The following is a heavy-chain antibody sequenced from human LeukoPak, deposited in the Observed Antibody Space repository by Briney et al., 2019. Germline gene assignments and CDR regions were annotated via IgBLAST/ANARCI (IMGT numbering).Heavy chain of an antibody. Sequence: ASVKVSCKASGYTFTSYGISWVRQARGQGLEWMGWISAYSGNTNYAQKLQGRVSMTTDTSTSTAYMELRSLRSDDTAVYYCARDDILTGYYKYTLQDYWGQGTLVTVSS. V-gene: IGHV1-18*01. CDR2: ISAYSGNT. CDR3: ARDDILTGYYKYTLQDY. D-gene: IGHD3-9*01. J-gene: IGHJ4*02. CDR1: GYTFTSYG.